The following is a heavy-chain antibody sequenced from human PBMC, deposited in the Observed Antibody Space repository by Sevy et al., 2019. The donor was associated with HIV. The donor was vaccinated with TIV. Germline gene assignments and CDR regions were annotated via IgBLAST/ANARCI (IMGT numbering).Heavy chain of an antibody. CDR3: ARGGDCSGGSCYDY. V-gene: IGHV3-53*01. J-gene: IGHJ4*02. Sequence: GGSLRLSCAASGFTVSSNYMSWVRRAPGKGLEWVSVIYSGGSTFYADSVKGRFTISRDSSKNTLYLQVSSLRAEDTAVYYCARGGDCSGGSCYDYWGQGTLVTVSS. CDR1: GFTVSSNY. CDR2: IYSGGST. D-gene: IGHD2-15*01.